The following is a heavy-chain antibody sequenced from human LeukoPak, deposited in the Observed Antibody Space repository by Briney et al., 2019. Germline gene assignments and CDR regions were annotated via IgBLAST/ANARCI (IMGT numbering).Heavy chain of an antibody. CDR2: INTNTGNP. CDR1: GYTFTSYA. D-gene: IGHD3-22*01. CDR3: ARVVDYYDSSGYKYFQH. J-gene: IGHJ1*01. Sequence: ASVKVSCKASGYTFTSYAMNWVRQAPGQGLEWMGWINTNTGNPTYAQGFTGRFVFSLDTSVSTAYLQISSLKAEDTAVYYCARVVDYYDSSGYKYFQHGGQGTLVTVSA. V-gene: IGHV7-4-1*02.